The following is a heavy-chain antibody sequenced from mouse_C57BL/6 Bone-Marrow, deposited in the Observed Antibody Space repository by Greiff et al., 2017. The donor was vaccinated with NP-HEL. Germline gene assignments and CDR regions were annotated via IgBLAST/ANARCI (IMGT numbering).Heavy chain of an antibody. J-gene: IGHJ1*03. CDR1: GYTFTSYW. V-gene: IGHV1-5*01. D-gene: IGHD2-1*01. Sequence: VQLQQSGTVLARPGASVKMSCKTSGYTFTSYWMHWVKQRPGQGLEWIGAIYPGNSDTSYNQKFKGKAKLTAVTSASTAYMELSSLTNEDSAVYYCTRWIYYGNHWYFDVWGTGTTVTVSS. CDR2: IYPGNSDT. CDR3: TRWIYYGNHWYFDV.